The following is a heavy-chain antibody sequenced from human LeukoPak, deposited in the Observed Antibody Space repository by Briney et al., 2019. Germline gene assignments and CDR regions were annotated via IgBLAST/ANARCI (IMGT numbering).Heavy chain of an antibody. J-gene: IGHJ4*02. CDR1: GGSISSSSYY. D-gene: IGHD3-22*01. V-gene: IGHV4-30-4*08. CDR3: ARALYYYDSSGYSFDY. Sequence: SETLSLTCTVSGGSISSSSYYWGWIRQPPGKGLEWIGYIYYSGSTYYNPSLKSRVTISVDTSKNQFSLKLSSVTAADTAVYYCARALYYYDSSGYSFDYWGQGTLVTVSS. CDR2: IYYSGST.